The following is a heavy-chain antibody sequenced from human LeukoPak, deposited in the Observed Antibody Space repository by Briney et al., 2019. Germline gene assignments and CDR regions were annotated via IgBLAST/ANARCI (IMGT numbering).Heavy chain of an antibody. CDR3: ARGRGELLVY. D-gene: IGHD1-26*01. Sequence: SQTLSLTCTVSGGSISRGDYYWSWVRQPPGKGLEWIGYIYYSGSTYYNPSLKSRVTISVDTSKNQFSLKLSSVTAADTAVYYCARGRGELLVYWGQGTLVTVSS. CDR1: GGSISRGDYY. V-gene: IGHV4-30-4*01. CDR2: IYYSGST. J-gene: IGHJ4*02.